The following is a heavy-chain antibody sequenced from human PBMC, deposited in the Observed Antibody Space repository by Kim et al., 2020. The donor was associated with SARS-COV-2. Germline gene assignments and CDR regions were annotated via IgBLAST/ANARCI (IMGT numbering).Heavy chain of an antibody. V-gene: IGHV6-1*01. CDR3: ARGMGATSPQYYFDY. D-gene: IGHD1-26*01. Sequence: VSVKGRMTINPDTSKSQFSLQLNSVTPDDTAVYYCARGMGATSPQYYFDYWGQGTLVTVSS. J-gene: IGHJ4*02.